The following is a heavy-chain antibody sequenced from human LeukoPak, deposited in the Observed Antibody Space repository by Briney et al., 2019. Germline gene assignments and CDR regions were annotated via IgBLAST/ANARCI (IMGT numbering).Heavy chain of an antibody. CDR2: IIPISGTT. CDR3: ARKLRLGGNWFDP. D-gene: IGHD1-26*01. V-gene: IGHV1-69*13. CDR1: GGAFTSYA. J-gene: IGHJ5*02. Sequence: SVKVSCKTSGGAFTSYAITWVRQAPGQGLEWMGKIIPISGTTNYAQKFQGRVTFTADESTSTAYMELSSLRSEDTALYYCARKLRLGGNWFDPWGQGTLVTVSS.